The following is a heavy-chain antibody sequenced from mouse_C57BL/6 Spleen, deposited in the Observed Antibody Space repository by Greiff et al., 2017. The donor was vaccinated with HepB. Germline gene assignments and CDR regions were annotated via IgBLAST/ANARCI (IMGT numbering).Heavy chain of an antibody. J-gene: IGHJ3*01. Sequence: VQLQQSGPELVKPGASVKMSCKASGYTFTDYNMHWVKQSHGKSLEWIGYINPNNGGTSYNQKFKGKATLTVNKSSSTAYMELRSLTSEDSAVYYCARSDYYGSPFAYWGQGTLGTVSA. CDR2: INPNNGGT. D-gene: IGHD1-1*01. CDR1: GYTFTDYN. V-gene: IGHV1-22*01. CDR3: ARSDYYGSPFAY.